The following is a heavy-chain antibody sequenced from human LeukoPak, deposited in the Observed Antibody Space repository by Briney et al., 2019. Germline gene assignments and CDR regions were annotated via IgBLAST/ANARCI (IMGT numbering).Heavy chain of an antibody. CDR3: VRGVIIRLRHFDY. J-gene: IGHJ4*02. D-gene: IGHD3-10*01. CDR1: GFTFSDYY. V-gene: IGHV3-11*04. CDR2: ISSSSSTI. Sequence: GGSLRLSCAASGFTFSDYYMSWIRQAPGKGLERVSYISSSSSTIYYADSVKGRFTISRDNAKNPLYLQMNSLRDEDTAVYYCVRGVIIRLRHFDYWGQGTLVTVSS.